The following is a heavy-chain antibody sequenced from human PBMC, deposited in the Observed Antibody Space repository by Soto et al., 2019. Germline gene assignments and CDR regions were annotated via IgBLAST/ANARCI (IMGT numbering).Heavy chain of an antibody. CDR3: AAELELPQYAFDI. D-gene: IGHD1-7*01. Sequence: ASVKVSCKASGYTFTSYYMHWVRQAPGQGLEWMGIINPSGGSTSYAQKFQGRVTMTRDTSTSTVYMELSSLRSEDTAVYYCAAELELPQYAFDIWGQGTMVTVSS. CDR1: GYTFTSYY. CDR2: INPSGGST. V-gene: IGHV1-46*01. J-gene: IGHJ3*02.